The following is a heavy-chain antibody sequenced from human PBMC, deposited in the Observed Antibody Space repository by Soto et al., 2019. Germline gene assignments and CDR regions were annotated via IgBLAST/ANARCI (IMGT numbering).Heavy chain of an antibody. Sequence: ASVKVSCKASGYTFTGYYMHWVRQAPGQGLEWMGWINPNSGGTNYAQKFQGRVTMTRDTSISTAYMELSRLRSDDTAVYYCARATELRYVEWSVYRGGNYAMDVWGQGTTVTVSS. CDR2: INPNSGGT. CDR1: GYTFTGYY. CDR3: ARATELRYVEWSVYRGGNYAMDV. J-gene: IGHJ6*02. D-gene: IGHD3-3*01. V-gene: IGHV1-2*02.